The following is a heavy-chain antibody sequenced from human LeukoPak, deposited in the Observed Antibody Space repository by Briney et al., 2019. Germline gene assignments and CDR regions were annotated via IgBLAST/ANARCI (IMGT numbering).Heavy chain of an antibody. V-gene: IGHV4-34*01. Sequence: SETLSLTCAVYGGSFSGYYWSWIRQPPGKGLEWIGEINHSGSTNYNPSLKSRVTISVDTSKNQFSLKLSSVTAADTAVYYCARGRRNVLSYWGQGTLVTVSS. CDR1: GGSFSGYY. CDR2: INHSGST. CDR3: ARGRRNVLSY. D-gene: IGHD1-1*01. J-gene: IGHJ4*02.